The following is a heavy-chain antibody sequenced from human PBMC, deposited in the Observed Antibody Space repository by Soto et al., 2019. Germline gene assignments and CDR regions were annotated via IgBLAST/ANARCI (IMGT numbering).Heavy chain of an antibody. CDR1: GGSISSDGYS. CDR2: IFHYGPT. J-gene: IGHJ4*02. CDR3: VREDTTMVTLDY. D-gene: IGHD2-21*02. V-gene: IGHV4-30-2*01. Sequence: PSETLSLTCTVSGGSISSDGYSWTWIRQPPGKGLEWIGYIFHYGPTYYNPSLESRVTMSLDKSKNQFSLILTSVTAADTAVYYCVREDTTMVTLDYWGQGTLVTVSS.